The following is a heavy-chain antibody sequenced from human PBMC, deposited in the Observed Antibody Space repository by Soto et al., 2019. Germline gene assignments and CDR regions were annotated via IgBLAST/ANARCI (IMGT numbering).Heavy chain of an antibody. J-gene: IGHJ6*02. CDR2: IIPIFGTA. CDR3: ETDPNIAAAGTFAYFYYGMDV. D-gene: IGHD6-13*01. V-gene: IGHV1-69*01. CDR1: GGTFSSYA. Sequence: QVQLVQSGAEVKKPGSSVKVSCKASGGTFSSYAISWVRQAPGQGLEWMGGIIPIFGTANNAQKFQGRVTLTAEASTSTAYMELSSLRSEDTAVYYCETDPNIAAAGTFAYFYYGMDVWGQGTTVTVSS.